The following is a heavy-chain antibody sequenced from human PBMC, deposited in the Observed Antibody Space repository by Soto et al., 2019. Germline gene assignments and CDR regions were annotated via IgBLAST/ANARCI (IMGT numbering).Heavy chain of an antibody. Sequence: GGSLRLSCVASGFTFNTYAMSWVRQAPGKGLEYVSTINNGGSSTYYADSVKGRFTISRDNSKTTLFLQINGLRAEDTAIYYCAKRIPYAFDIWGQGTMVTVSS. CDR1: GFTFNTYA. CDR2: INNGGSST. V-gene: IGHV3-23*01. D-gene: IGHD5-18*01. J-gene: IGHJ3*02. CDR3: AKRIPYAFDI.